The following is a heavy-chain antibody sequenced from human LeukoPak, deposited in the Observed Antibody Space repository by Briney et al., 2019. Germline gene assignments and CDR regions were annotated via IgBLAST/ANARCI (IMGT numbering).Heavy chain of an antibody. CDR2: ISGSGGST. D-gene: IGHD3-10*01. V-gene: IGHV3-23*01. J-gene: IGHJ4*02. CDR1: GFTFSSYA. Sequence: GGSLRLSCAASGFTFSSYAMSWVRQAPGKGLEGVSAISGSGGSTYYADSVKGRFTISRDNSKNTLYLQMNSLRAEDTAVYYCAKVGGSGSYYLDYWGQGTLVTVSS. CDR3: AKVGGSGSYYLDY.